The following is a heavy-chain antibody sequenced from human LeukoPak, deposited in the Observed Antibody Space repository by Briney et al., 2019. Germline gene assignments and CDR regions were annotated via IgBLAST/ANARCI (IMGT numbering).Heavy chain of an antibody. Sequence: GGSLRLSCAASGFTFTSYGISWVRQAPGQGLEWMGWISAYNGNTNYAQKLQGRVTMTTDTSTSTAYMELRSLRSDDTAVYYCARDEQYDSSGYFDWGQGTLVTVSS. CDR2: ISAYNGNT. CDR1: GFTFTSYG. J-gene: IGHJ4*02. CDR3: ARDEQYDSSGYFD. V-gene: IGHV1-18*01. D-gene: IGHD3-22*01.